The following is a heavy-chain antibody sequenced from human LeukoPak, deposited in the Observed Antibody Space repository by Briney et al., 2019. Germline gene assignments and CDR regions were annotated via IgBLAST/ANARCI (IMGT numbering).Heavy chain of an antibody. D-gene: IGHD2-2*01. V-gene: IGHV3-30*03. Sequence: GGSLRLSCAASGFTFSSYGMHWVRQAPGKGLEWVAVISYDGSNKYYADSVKGRFTISRDNSKNTLYLQMNSLRAEDTAVYYCARDLSVVPAFPFDPWGQGTLVTVSS. CDR3: ARDLSVVPAFPFDP. CDR2: ISYDGSNK. J-gene: IGHJ5*02. CDR1: GFTFSSYG.